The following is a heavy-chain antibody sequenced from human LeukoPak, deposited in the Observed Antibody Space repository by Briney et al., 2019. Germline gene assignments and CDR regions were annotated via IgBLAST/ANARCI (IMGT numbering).Heavy chain of an antibody. Sequence: GASVKVSCKASGYTFTSYGIRWVRQAPGQGLEWMGWISAYNGNTNYAQKLQGRVTMTTDTSTSTAYMELRSLRSDDTAVYYCARVGAYDYVWRGLDYWGQGTLVTVSS. CDR2: ISAYNGNT. J-gene: IGHJ4*02. V-gene: IGHV1-18*01. CDR3: ARVGAYDYVWRGLDY. CDR1: GYTFTSYG. D-gene: IGHD3-16*01.